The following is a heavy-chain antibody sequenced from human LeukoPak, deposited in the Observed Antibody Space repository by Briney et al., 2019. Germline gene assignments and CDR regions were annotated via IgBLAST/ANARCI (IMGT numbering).Heavy chain of an antibody. CDR1: GYTFTGYY. J-gene: IGHJ4*02. D-gene: IGHD1-7*01. CDR3: AKNYNWNYFFFDY. V-gene: IGHV1-69*06. Sequence: SVKVSCKASGYTFTGYYMHWVRQAPGQGLEWMGGIIPIFGTANYAQKFQGRVTITADKSTSTAYMELSSLRSEDTAVYYCAKNYNWNYFFFDYWGQGTLVTVSS. CDR2: IIPIFGTA.